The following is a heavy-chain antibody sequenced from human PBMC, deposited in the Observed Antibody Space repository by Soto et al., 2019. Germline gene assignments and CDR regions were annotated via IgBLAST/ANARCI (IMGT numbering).Heavy chain of an antibody. CDR1: GFTFSSYA. CDR3: ASGMQRGGLGMAVAGHRIDY. D-gene: IGHD6-19*01. J-gene: IGHJ4*02. CDR2: ISYDGSNK. V-gene: IGHV3-30-3*01. Sequence: QVQLVESGGGVVQPGRSLRLSCAASGFTFSSYAMHWVRQAPGKGLEWVAVISYDGSNKYYADSVKGRFTISRENSKNTLYLQRNSLRAEDTAVYYCASGMQRGGLGMAVAGHRIDYWGQGTLVTVSS.